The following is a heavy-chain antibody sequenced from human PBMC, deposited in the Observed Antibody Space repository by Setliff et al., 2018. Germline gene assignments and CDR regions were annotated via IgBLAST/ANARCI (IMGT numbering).Heavy chain of an antibody. CDR1: GDSISNYY. D-gene: IGHD3-10*01. V-gene: IGHV4-4*07. CDR2: IYVTEST. J-gene: IGHJ4*02. Sequence: ETLSLTCTVSGDSISNYYWNWIRQPAGKGLEWIGRIYVTESTKYNPSLKSRVTLSIDTSKNQFSLKLSSVTAADAALYYCAASRAYTGAVEEWFLPKTFDFWGQGSPITVSS. CDR3: AASRAYTGAVEEWFLPKTFDF.